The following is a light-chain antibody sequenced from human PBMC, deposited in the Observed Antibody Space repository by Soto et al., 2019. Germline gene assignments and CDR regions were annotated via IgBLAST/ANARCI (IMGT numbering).Light chain of an antibody. CDR2: DAS. CDR1: QSISSW. J-gene: IGKJ2*01. CDR3: QQYNSSPYT. V-gene: IGKV1-5*01. Sequence: DIQMTQSPSTLSDSVGDRVTITCRASQSISSWLAWYQQKPGKAPKLLIYDASSLESGVPSRFSGSGSGTEFTLTISSLQPDDFATYYCQQYNSSPYTFGQGTKLEIK.